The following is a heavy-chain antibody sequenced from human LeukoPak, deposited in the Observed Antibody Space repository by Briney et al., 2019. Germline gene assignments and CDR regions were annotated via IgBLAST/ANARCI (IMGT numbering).Heavy chain of an antibody. D-gene: IGHD4-11*01. CDR2: IKQDGSEK. Sequence: GGSLRLSCAASGFTISSYWMSWVRQAPGKGLEWVANIKQDGSEKYYVDSVKGRFTISRDNAKNSLYLQMNSLRAEATAVYYCARDGTYRGYDYWGQGTLVTVSS. CDR1: GFTISSYW. J-gene: IGHJ4*02. V-gene: IGHV3-7*01. CDR3: ARDGTYRGYDY.